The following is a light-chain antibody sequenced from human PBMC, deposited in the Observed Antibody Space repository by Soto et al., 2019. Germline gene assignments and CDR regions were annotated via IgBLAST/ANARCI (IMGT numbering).Light chain of an antibody. CDR1: SSDVGGYNY. J-gene: IGLJ3*02. CDR2: EVS. V-gene: IGLV2-14*01. Sequence: QSALTQPASVSGSPGQSITISCTGTSSDVGGYNYVSWYQQHPAKAHKLMIYEVSNRPSGVSHRFSGSKSGNTASLTISGLQAEDEADYYCFSYTTSSTLVFGGGTKLTVL. CDR3: FSYTTSSTLV.